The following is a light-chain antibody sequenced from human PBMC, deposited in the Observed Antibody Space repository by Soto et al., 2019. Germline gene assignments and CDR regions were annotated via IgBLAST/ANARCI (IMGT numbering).Light chain of an antibody. Sequence: DIVMTQTPLLSPVILGQPASISCRSTQSLVHRDGNTYLNWLHQRPGQPPRLLIHKTSNRFSGVPDRFSGSGAGTDFTLEISRVEIEDVWLYYCMQATHFPYVFGQGTRLEI. CDR3: MQATHFPYV. J-gene: IGKJ2*01. V-gene: IGKV2-24*01. CDR2: KTS. CDR1: QSLVHRDGNTY.